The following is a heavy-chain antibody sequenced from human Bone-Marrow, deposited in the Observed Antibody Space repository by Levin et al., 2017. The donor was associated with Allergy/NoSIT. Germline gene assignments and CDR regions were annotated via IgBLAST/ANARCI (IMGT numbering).Heavy chain of an antibody. J-gene: IGHJ4*02. CDR2: IWFGGINE. V-gene: IGHV3-33*01. Sequence: GESLKISCAASGFTLNDYGIHWVRQAPGKGLEWVAVIWFGGINEYYADPVKGRFTSSRDNVMDTLYLQMNSLRAEDTAIYYCARDKDYALDLWGQGTVVSVSS. CDR1: GFTLNDYG. CDR3: ARDKDYALDL. D-gene: IGHD3-16*01.